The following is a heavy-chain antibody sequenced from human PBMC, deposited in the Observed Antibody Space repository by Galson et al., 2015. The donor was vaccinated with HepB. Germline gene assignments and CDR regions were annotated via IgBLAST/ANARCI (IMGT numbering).Heavy chain of an antibody. CDR3: ARELGPREWLSIHGWFDP. D-gene: IGHD3-3*01. CDR2: ISYDGSNK. Sequence: SLRLSCAASGFTSSSYAMHWVRQAPGKGLEWVAVISYDGSNKYYADSVKGRFTISRDNSKNTLYLQMNSLRAEDTAVYYCARELGPREWLSIHGWFDPWGQGTLVTVSS. V-gene: IGHV3-30-3*01. CDR1: GFTSSSYA. J-gene: IGHJ5*02.